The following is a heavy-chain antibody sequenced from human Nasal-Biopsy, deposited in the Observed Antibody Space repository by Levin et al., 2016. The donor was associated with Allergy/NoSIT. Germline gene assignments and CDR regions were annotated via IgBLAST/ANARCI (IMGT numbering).Heavy chain of an antibody. CDR1: GFTFRNYG. Sequence: GGSLRLSCAASGFTFRNYGFHWVRQAPGKGLEWVAVIWNDGSRKFYGDFVKGRFTISRDNSKNTLFLQMNSLGAEDTAVYYCARDNQVGATGAEINLWGQGTLVTVSS. D-gene: IGHD1-26*01. J-gene: IGHJ4*02. CDR2: IWNDGSRK. V-gene: IGHV3-33*01. CDR3: ARDNQVGATGAEINL.